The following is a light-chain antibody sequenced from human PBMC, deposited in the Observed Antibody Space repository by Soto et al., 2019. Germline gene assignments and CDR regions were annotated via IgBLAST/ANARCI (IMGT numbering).Light chain of an antibody. J-gene: IGKJ2*01. V-gene: IGKV3-15*01. CDR2: SAS. CDR3: QQGHNWPLT. Sequence: EIVMTQSPATLSVSPGERATLSCRASQSISTELAWYQQKPGQPPRLLIYSASTRATGVPARFTGSGSGSEFTLTISGPQSEDFAVYYCQQGHNWPLTFVQGTRLEI. CDR1: QSISTE.